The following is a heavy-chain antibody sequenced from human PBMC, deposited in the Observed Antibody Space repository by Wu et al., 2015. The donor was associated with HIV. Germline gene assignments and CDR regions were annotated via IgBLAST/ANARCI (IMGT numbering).Heavy chain of an antibody. D-gene: IGHD3/OR15-3a*01. CDR1: GYTFTDHY. V-gene: IGHV1-2*02. J-gene: IGHJ6*03. CDR2: IRPDSGAT. Sequence: QLVQSGAEVTKPGASVSVSCQTSGYTFTDHYIHWVRQAPGQGLEWMGWIRPDSGATHYAEKFQDRVTMTRDASISTAYMQLNRLRSDGTAVYFCARDLGNDFAVRGYYWYMDVWGRGTAITVSS. CDR3: ARDLGNDFAVRGYYWYMDV.